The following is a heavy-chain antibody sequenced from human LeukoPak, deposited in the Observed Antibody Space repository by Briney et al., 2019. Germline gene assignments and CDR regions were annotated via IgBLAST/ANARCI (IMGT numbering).Heavy chain of an antibody. Sequence: GASVKVSCKASGYTFTRYAISWVRQAPGQGLEWMGWMSTDNGDTNYAQKFQGRVTLTTDTSTNTAYMELRSLRSDDTAVFYCARDINWNGAGYWGQGTLVSVSS. D-gene: IGHD1-1*01. CDR3: ARDINWNGAGY. CDR1: GYTFTRYA. V-gene: IGHV1-18*01. CDR2: MSTDNGDT. J-gene: IGHJ4*02.